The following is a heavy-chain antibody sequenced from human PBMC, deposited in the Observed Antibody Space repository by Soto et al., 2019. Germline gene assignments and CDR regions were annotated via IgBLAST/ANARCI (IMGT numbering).Heavy chain of an antibody. CDR2: IDHDGPT. V-gene: IGHV3-74*01. Sequence: EVQLVESGGGLVQPGGSQRLSCAGSGFTFSNYWMHGVRQAPGKGLDWVSRIDHDGPTDYADSVRGRFTISRDNAENTLYLQMNSLRPEDTAVYYCVRDSHGDYWGQGTLVTVSS. CDR1: GFTFSNYW. J-gene: IGHJ4*02. CDR3: VRDSHGDY.